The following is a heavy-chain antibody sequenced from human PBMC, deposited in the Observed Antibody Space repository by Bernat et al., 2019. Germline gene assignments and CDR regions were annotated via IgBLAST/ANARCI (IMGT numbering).Heavy chain of an antibody. CDR1: GSPSSSYG. Sequence: QVQLVESGGGVVQPGGSLRLPCAAPGSPSSSYGMHGVRQAPGKGREWVAVIWYDGSNKYYADSVKGRFTISRDNSKNTLYLQMNSLRAEDTAVYYCARRWGDPWGQGTLVTVSS. D-gene: IGHD3-16*01. CDR3: ARRWGDP. CDR2: IWYDGSNK. J-gene: IGHJ5*02. V-gene: IGHV3-33*01.